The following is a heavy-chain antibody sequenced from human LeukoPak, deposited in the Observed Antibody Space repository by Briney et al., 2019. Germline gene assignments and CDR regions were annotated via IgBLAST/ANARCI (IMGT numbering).Heavy chain of an antibody. CDR3: ARDSVGDSSGYPTFFDY. Sequence: HSGGSLRLSCAASGFTFNNYAMAWVRQAPGRGLEWVSSISDSGGSTNYADSVKGRFTISRDNSKNTLYLQMNSLRAEDTAVYYCARDSVGDSSGYPTFFDYWGQGTLVTVSS. CDR2: ISDSGGST. D-gene: IGHD3-22*01. CDR1: GFTFNNYA. V-gene: IGHV3-23*01. J-gene: IGHJ4*02.